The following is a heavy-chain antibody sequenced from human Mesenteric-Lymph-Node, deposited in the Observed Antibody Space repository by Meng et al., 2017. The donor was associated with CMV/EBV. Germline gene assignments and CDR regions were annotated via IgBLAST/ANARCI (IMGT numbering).Heavy chain of an antibody. D-gene: IGHD6-13*01. CDR3: AKEQQLSGGMDV. J-gene: IGHJ6*02. V-gene: IGHV3-21*04. CDR2: ISSSSSYI. CDR1: GFTFSSYS. Sequence: GESLKISCAASGFTFSSYSMNWVRQAPGKGLEWVSSISSSSSYIYYADSVKGRFTISRDNSKNTLYLQMNSLRAEDTAVYYCAKEQQLSGGMDVWGQGTTVTVSS.